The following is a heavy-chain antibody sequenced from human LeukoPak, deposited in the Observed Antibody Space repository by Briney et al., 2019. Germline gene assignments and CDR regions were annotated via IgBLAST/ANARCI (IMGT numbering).Heavy chain of an antibody. V-gene: IGHV3-23*01. Sequence: GGSLRLSCAASGFTFSSYAMSWVRQAPGKGLEWVSAISGSGGSTYYADSVKGRFTISRDNSKNTLYLQMNSLRAEDTAVYYCATSRYGVYGVYFDYWGQGTLVTVSS. CDR2: ISGSGGST. CDR1: GFTFSSYA. D-gene: IGHD4-17*01. J-gene: IGHJ4*02. CDR3: ATSRYGVYGVYFDY.